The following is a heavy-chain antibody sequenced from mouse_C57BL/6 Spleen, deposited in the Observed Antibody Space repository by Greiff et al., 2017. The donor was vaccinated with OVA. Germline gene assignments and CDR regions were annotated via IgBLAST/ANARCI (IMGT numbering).Heavy chain of an antibody. Sequence: QVQLQQSGAELARPGASVKLSCKASGYTFTSYGISWVKQRTGQGLEWIGEIYPRSGNTYYNEKFKGKATLTAAKSSSTAYMELRSLTSEDSAVYFCARGSYDYDGGYAMDYWGQGTSVTVSS. CDR1: GYTFTSYG. V-gene: IGHV1-81*01. J-gene: IGHJ4*01. CDR3: ARGSYDYDGGYAMDY. CDR2: IYPRSGNT. D-gene: IGHD2-4*01.